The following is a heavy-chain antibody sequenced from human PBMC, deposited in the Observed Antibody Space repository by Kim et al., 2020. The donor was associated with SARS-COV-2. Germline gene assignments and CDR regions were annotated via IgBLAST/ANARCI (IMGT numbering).Heavy chain of an antibody. J-gene: IGHJ4*02. CDR1: GGSISSSSYY. Sequence: SETLSLTCTVAGGSISSSSYYWGWIRQPPGKGLEWIGSIYYGGSTYYNPSLKSRVTISVDTSKNQFSLELSSVTAADTAVYYCARLGLGLGLLAPEYYFDYWCQGTLVTVSS. CDR3: ARLGLGLGLLAPEYYFDY. CDR2: IYYGGST. D-gene: IGHD2-15*01. V-gene: IGHV4-39*01.